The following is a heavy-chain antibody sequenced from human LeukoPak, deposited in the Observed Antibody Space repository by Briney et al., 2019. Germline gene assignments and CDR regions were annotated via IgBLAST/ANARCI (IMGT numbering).Heavy chain of an antibody. D-gene: IGHD4-17*01. J-gene: IGHJ4*02. CDR3: ARIHSSYGDYGIDY. CDR1: GFSLSTSGMC. CDR2: IDWDDDK. V-gene: IGHV2-70*11. Sequence: SGPTLVKPTQTLTLTCTFSGFSLSTSGMCVSWIRQPPGKALEWLARIDWDDDKYYSTSLKTRLTISKDTSKNQVVLTMTNMDPVGTATHYCARIHSSYGDYGIDYWGQGTLVTVSS.